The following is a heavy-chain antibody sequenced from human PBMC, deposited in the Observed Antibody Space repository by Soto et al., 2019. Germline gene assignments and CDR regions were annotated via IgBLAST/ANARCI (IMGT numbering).Heavy chain of an antibody. D-gene: IGHD6-19*01. CDR1: GFTFSSYA. CDR3: AKVTFVGGWYEGGDDAFDI. J-gene: IGHJ3*02. V-gene: IGHV3-23*01. Sequence: EVQLLESGGGLVQPGGSLRLSCAASGFTFSSYAMSWVRQAPGKGLEWVSAISGSGGSTYYADSVKGRFTISRDNSKNTLYLQMNSLRAEDTAVYYCAKVTFVGGWYEGGDDAFDIWGQGTMVTVSS. CDR2: ISGSGGST.